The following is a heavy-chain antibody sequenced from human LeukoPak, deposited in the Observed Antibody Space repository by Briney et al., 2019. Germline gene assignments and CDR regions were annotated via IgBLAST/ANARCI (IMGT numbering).Heavy chain of an antibody. CDR1: GGSISSYY. J-gene: IGHJ4*02. CDR3: ARDTYYYGSGSYGLDY. D-gene: IGHD3-10*01. V-gene: IGHV4-4*07. CDR2: IYTSGST. Sequence: SETLSLTCTVSGGSISSYYWSWIRQPAGKGLEWIGRIYTSGSTNYNPSLKSRVTMSVDTSKNQFSLKLSSATAADTAVYYCARDTYYYGSGSYGLDYWGQGTLVTVSS.